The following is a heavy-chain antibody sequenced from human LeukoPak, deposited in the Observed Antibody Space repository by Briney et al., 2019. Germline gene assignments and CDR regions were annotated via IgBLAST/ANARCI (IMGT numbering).Heavy chain of an antibody. V-gene: IGHV1-8*03. CDR3: ARTHYYDSVYINWFDP. Sequence: ASVKVSCKASGYTFANYDINWVRQATGQGLEWMGWMNPNSGNTGYAQKFQGRVTLTRNTSTSTAYMGLTSLRSEDTAVYYCARTHYYDSVYINWFDPWGQGTLVTVSS. J-gene: IGHJ5*02. CDR1: GYTFANYD. CDR2: MNPNSGNT. D-gene: IGHD3-22*01.